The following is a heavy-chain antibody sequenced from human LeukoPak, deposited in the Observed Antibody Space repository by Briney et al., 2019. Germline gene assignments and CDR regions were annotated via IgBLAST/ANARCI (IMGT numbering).Heavy chain of an antibody. CDR2: VSWNSATI. CDR3: VKAAYYDTSGRYYFDY. J-gene: IGHJ4*02. CDR1: GFTFADYA. D-gene: IGHD3-22*01. Sequence: PGGSLRLSCAASGFTFADYAMHWVRQAPGKGLEWVSGVSWNSATIVYADSVKGRFTISRDNAKNSLCLQMDSLRPEDTALYYCVKAAYYDTSGRYYFDYWGQGTLVTVSS. V-gene: IGHV3-9*01.